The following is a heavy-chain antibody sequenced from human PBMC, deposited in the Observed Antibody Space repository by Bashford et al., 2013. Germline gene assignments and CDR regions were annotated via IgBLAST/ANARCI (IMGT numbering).Heavy chain of an antibody. CDR1: GGSFSGYY. CDR3: ARGTGFDP. Sequence: SETLSLTCAVYGGSFSGYYWSWIRQPPRGKGAGVDWGKSIIVEAPTTTRSLKESSPPISVDTSKNQFSLKLSSVTAADTAVYYCARGTGFDPWAQGTPGHPVSS. V-gene: IGHV4-34*01. CDR2: SIIVEAP. J-gene: IGHJ5*02. D-gene: IGHD1-1*01.